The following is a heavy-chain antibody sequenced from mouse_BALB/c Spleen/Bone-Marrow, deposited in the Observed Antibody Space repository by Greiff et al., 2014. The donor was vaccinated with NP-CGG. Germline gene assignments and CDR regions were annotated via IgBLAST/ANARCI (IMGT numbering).Heavy chain of an antibody. CDR1: GFNIKDYY. D-gene: IGHD1-2*01. Sequence: EVQRVESGAELVRSGASVKLSCTASGFNIKDYYMHWVKQRPGQGLEWIGWIDPENGDTEYAPKFQGKATMTADTSSNTAYLQLSSLTSEDTAVYYCNAQNYGYGAWFAYWGQGTLVTVSA. CDR3: NAQNYGYGAWFAY. V-gene: IGHV14-4*02. CDR2: IDPENGDT. J-gene: IGHJ3*01.